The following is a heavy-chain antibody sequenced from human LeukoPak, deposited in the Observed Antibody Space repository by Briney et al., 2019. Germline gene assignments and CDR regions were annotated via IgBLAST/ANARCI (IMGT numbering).Heavy chain of an antibody. CDR3: ARTAPVNWFDP. CDR1: GGSISGYY. V-gene: IGHV4-4*07. D-gene: IGHD4-17*01. CDR2: IYTSGST. J-gene: IGHJ5*02. Sequence: SETLSLTCTVSGGSISGYYWSWIRQPAGKGLEWIGRIYTSGSTNYNPSLKSRLTMSVDTSKNQFSLKLSSVTAADMAVYYCARTAPVNWFDPWGQGTLVTVSS.